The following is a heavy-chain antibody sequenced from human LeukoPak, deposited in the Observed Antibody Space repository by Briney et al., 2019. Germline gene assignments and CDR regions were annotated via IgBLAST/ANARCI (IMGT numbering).Heavy chain of an antibody. D-gene: IGHD2/OR15-2a*01. J-gene: IGHJ4*02. CDR2: ISDSGGTT. Sequence: GGSLRLSCAASGFTFSSYAMSWVRQAPGKGLEWVSVISDSGGTTYYADSVKGRFTISRSNSKNTLYLQMNSLRAEDTAIYYCARDLSEKYSIDYWGQGTLVTVSS. CDR1: GFTFSSYA. CDR3: ARDLSEKYSIDY. V-gene: IGHV3-23*01.